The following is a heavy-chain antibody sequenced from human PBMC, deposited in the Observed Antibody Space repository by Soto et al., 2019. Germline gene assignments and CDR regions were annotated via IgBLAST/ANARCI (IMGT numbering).Heavy chain of an antibody. CDR3: ARDYREDYYGSGIPYYDYYYMDV. CDR2: ISSSSSTI. V-gene: IGHV3-48*01. CDR1: GFTFSSYS. J-gene: IGHJ6*03. D-gene: IGHD3-10*01. Sequence: EVQLVESGGGLVQPGGSLRLSCAASGFTFSSYSMNWVRQAPGKGLEWVSYISSSSSTIYYADSVKGRFTISRDNAKNSLYLQMNSSRAEDTTVYYCARDYREDYYGSGIPYYDYYYMDVWGKCTTVTVSS.